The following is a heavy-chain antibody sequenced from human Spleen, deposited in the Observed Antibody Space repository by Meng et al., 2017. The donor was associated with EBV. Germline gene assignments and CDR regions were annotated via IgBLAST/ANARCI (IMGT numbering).Heavy chain of an antibody. CDR2: IYHSGST. CDR3: ARDLRGVRGVNRPFDY. V-gene: IGHV4-4*02. J-gene: IGHJ4*02. D-gene: IGHD3-10*01. Sequence: QGRLQESGPGLGKPSGTLSLTCAGSGGSISSSNWWSWVRQPPGKGLEWIGEIYHSGSTNYNPSLNSRVTISVDKSKNQFSLKLSSVTAADTAVYYCARDLRGVRGVNRPFDYWGQGTLVTVSS. CDR1: GGSISSSNW.